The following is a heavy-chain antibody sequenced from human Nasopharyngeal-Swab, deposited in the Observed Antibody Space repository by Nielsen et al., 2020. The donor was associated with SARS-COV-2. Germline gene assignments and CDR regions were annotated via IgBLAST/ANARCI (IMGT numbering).Heavy chain of an antibody. J-gene: IGHJ2*01. CDR1: GGSFSGYY. CDR2: IDHRGNT. CDR3: ARGDSSGWYFDL. D-gene: IGHD6-19*01. Sequence: SDTLSLTCSVFGGSFSGYYWIWIRQPPGEGLEWIGEIDHRGNTFYNPSPKSRVTISLDTSKSQFSLWLTSMTAADTAIYFCARGDSSGWYFDLWGRGTLVTVSS. V-gene: IGHV4-34*01.